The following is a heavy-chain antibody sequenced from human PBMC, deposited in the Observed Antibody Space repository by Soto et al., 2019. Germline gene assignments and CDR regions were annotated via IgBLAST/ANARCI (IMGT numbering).Heavy chain of an antibody. CDR3: ARSLTGTYYYYGMDV. V-gene: IGHV1-69*12. J-gene: IGHJ6*02. CDR1: GGTFSSYA. Sequence: QVQLVQSEAEVKKPGSSVKVSCKASGGTFSSYAINWVRQAPGQGLEWMGGIIPIFGTADYAQKFQGRVTITADESTSTAYMELSSLRSDDTAVYYCARSLTGTYYYYGMDVWGQGTTVTVSS. CDR2: IIPIFGTA. D-gene: IGHD1-20*01.